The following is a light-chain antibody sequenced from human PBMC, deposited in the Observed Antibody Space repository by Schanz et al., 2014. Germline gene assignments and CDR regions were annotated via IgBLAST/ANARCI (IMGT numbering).Light chain of an antibody. CDR1: QSISNW. CDR2: DAS. V-gene: IGKV1-5*01. J-gene: IGKJ1*01. CDR3: QQYNGFWT. Sequence: DIQLTQSPSTLSASVGDRVTITCRASQSISNWLAWDQQKPGKAPNLLIFDASSLEGGVPSRFSGSGSGTDFTLTISSLQPDDFATYYCQQYNGFWTFGQGTKVQIK.